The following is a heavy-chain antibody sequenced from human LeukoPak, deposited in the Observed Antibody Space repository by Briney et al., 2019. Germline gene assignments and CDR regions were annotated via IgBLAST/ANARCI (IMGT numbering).Heavy chain of an antibody. CDR3: TRYSSSDNWFDP. V-gene: IGHV3-73*01. CDR2: TRNKANSYAT. CDR1: GFTFSGSA. Sequence: GGSLRLSCAASGFTFSGSAMHWVRQASGKGLEWVGRTRNKANSYATAYTASVKGRFTISRDDSKNTAYLQMNSLKTEDTAVYYCTRYSSSDNWFDPWGQGTLVTVSS. D-gene: IGHD6-6*01. J-gene: IGHJ5*02.